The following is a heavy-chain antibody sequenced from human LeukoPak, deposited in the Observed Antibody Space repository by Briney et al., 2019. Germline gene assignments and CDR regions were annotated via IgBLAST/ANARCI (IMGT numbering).Heavy chain of an antibody. CDR3: ARDRYCSGGSCYGDAFDL. D-gene: IGHD2-15*01. J-gene: IGHJ3*01. CDR2: MYSDGST. CDR1: GFTVRSNY. Sequence: GGSLRLSCTASGFTVRSNYMSWVRQSPRKGLEWVLIMYSDGSTDYADYVKGRFIISRDHSKKTLYLQMNSLRAEDTAVYYCARDRYCSGGSCYGDAFDLWGQGTMVTVSS. V-gene: IGHV3-53*01.